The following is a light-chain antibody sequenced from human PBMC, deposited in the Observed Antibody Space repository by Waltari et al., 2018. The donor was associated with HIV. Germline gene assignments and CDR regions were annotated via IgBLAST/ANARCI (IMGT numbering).Light chain of an antibody. CDR2: DAS. J-gene: IGKJ1*01. CDR1: QSVSSY. CDR3: QQRSNWPPWT. Sequence: DIVLTQSPATLSFSSGESATLSCRASQSVSSYLAWYQQKPGQAPRLLIYDASNRATGIPARFSGSGSGTDFTLTISSLEPEDFAVYYCQQRSNWPPWTFGQGTKVEIK. V-gene: IGKV3-11*01.